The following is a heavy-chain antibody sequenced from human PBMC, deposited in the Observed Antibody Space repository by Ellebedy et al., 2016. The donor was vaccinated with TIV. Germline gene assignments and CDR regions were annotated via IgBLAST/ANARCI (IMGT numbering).Heavy chain of an antibody. CDR3: ARDADVNGHYSQFDL. CDR1: GFTFTKYG. CDR2: IWYDGNRK. Sequence: PGGSLRLSCAASGFTFTKYGFHWVRQAPGRGLEWVGVIWYDGNRKYYTDSVKGRFTISRDNSKHTLYLQMTSLRPDDTAVYYCARDADVNGHYSQFDLWGQGTLVTVSS. V-gene: IGHV3-33*01. J-gene: IGHJ4*02. D-gene: IGHD2-21*01.